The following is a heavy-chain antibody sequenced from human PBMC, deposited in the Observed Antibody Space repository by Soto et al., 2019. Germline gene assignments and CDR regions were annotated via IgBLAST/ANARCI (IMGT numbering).Heavy chain of an antibody. CDR3: ARGGQSPIAAAGTGDY. Sequence: SETLSLTCTVSGGSVSSGSYYWSWIRQPPGKGLEWIGYIYYSGSTNYNPSLKSRVTISVDTSKNQFSLKLSSVTAADTAVYYCARGGQSPIAAAGTGDYWGQGTLVTVSS. D-gene: IGHD6-13*01. V-gene: IGHV4-61*01. J-gene: IGHJ4*02. CDR1: GGSVSSGSYY. CDR2: IYYSGST.